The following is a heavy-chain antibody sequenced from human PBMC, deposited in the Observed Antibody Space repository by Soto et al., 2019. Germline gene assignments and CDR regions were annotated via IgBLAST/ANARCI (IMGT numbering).Heavy chain of an antibody. Sequence: QVQLQESGPGLVKPSGTLSLTCAVSGDSISTNVWWSWVRQPPGKGLEWIGEAYHNGLTNYNPSLKSRVTMSVDTSKDEFSLKLTSVTAADTAIYYCARDAAVPDESDRFDYWGQGILVTVSS. J-gene: IGHJ4*02. CDR3: ARDAAVPDESDRFDY. CDR1: GDSISTNVW. CDR2: AYHNGLT. D-gene: IGHD6-19*01. V-gene: IGHV4-4*02.